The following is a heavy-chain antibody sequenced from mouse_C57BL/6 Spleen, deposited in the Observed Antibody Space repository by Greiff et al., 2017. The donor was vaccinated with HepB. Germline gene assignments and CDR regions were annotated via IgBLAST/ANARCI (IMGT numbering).Heavy chain of an antibody. CDR2: INPNNGGT. Sequence: VQLKESGPELVKPGASVKMSCKASGYTFTDYNMHWVKQSHGKSLEWIGYINPNNGGTSYNQKFKGKATLTVNKSSSTAYMELRSLTSEDSAVYYCARSHGYYYAMDYWGQGTSVTVSS. CDR1: GYTFTDYN. V-gene: IGHV1-22*01. J-gene: IGHJ4*01. D-gene: IGHD2-3*01. CDR3: ARSHGYYYAMDY.